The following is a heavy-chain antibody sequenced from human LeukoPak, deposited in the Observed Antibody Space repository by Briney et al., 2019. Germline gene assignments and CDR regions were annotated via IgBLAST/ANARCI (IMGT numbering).Heavy chain of an antibody. Sequence: ASVKVSCKASGYTFTSYNINWFRQAPGRGFEWLGFVSTHNGDTGYTQNFQGRVTMTRDTSINTAYMELSGLRSEDTAVYYCVRHYYDYVAFDIWGQGTMVIVSS. CDR3: VRHYYDYVAFDI. J-gene: IGHJ3*02. CDR1: GYTFTSYN. CDR2: VSTHNGDT. D-gene: IGHD3-22*01. V-gene: IGHV1-8*01.